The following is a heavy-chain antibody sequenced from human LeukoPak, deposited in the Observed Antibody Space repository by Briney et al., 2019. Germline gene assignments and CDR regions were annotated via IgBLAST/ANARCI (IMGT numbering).Heavy chain of an antibody. CDR2: IYYSGST. V-gene: IGHV4-39*01. CDR1: GGSISSDYWNYY. J-gene: IGHJ4*02. CDR3: ARGGSRCGGDCSHIDY. Sequence: SETLSLTCTVSGGSISSDYWNYYWNWIRQPAGKGLEWIGSIYYSGSTYYNPSLKSRVTISVDTSKNQFSLKLSSVTAADTAVYYCARGGSRCGGDCSHIDYWGQGTLVTVSS. D-gene: IGHD2-21*01.